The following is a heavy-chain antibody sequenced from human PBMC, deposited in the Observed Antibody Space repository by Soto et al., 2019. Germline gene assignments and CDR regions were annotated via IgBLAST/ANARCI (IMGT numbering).Heavy chain of an antibody. CDR2: SYYRGST. V-gene: IGHV4-30-2*01. CDR1: GGSVTSGGYS. J-gene: IGHJ4*02. D-gene: IGHD6-19*01. CDR3: TRVAGDGWHDS. Sequence: QVPLEESGSGLVRPSQTLSLTCAVTGGSVTSGGYSWRWVRQPPGKGLAWIVTSYYRGSTYYNPSLKSRITTSLDWAKHQVSPNLASMTAADTAVYYCTRVAGDGWHDSWGQGTLVTVAS.